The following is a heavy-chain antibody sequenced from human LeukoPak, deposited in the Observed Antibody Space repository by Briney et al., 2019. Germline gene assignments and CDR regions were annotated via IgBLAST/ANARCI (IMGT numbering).Heavy chain of an antibody. J-gene: IGHJ5*02. Sequence: SETLSLTCTVSGGSISSSSYYWGWIRQPPGKGLEWIGSIYYSGSTYYNPSLKSRVTISVDTSKNQFSLKQSSVTAADTAVYYCARQRWFGELYPDLFDPWGQGTLVTVSS. CDR1: GGSISSSSYY. V-gene: IGHV4-39*01. D-gene: IGHD3-10*01. CDR3: ARQRWFGELYPDLFDP. CDR2: IYYSGST.